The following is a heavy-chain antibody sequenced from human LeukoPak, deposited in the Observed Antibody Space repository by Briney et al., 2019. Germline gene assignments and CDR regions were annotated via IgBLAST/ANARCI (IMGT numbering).Heavy chain of an antibody. J-gene: IGHJ5*02. V-gene: IGHV1-69*13. D-gene: IGHD3-9*01. CDR1: GYTFTSYD. CDR2: NIPIFGTA. CDR3: AREGYDILTRYHYGQNWFDP. Sequence: ASVKVSCKASGYTFTSYDINWVRQAPGQGLEWMGGNIPIFGTANYAQKFQGRVTITADESTSTAYMELSSLRSEDTAVYYCAREGYDILTRYHYGQNWFDPWGQGTLVTVSS.